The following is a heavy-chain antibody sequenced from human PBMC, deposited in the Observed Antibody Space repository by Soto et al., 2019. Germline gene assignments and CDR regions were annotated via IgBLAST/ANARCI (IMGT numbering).Heavy chain of an antibody. J-gene: IGHJ3*02. CDR3: TTGISFDI. CDR2: IKSKPDGETI. Sequence: EVQLVESGGGLVKPGGSLRLSCIGSGFTFSNAWMSWVRQAPGKGLEWVGRIKSKPDGETIDYAAPVKGTFTISRDDSKNTVYLQMISLKTEDTAVHYCTTGISFDIWGQGTIVTVSS. V-gene: IGHV3-15*01. CDR1: GFTFSNAW.